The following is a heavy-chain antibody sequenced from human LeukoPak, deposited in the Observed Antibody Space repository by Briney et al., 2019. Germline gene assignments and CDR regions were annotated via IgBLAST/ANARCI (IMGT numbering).Heavy chain of an antibody. D-gene: IGHD3-9*01. J-gene: IGHJ5*02. Sequence: PGGSLRLSCAASGFTFSSYSMNWVRQAPGKGLAWASYISSSSSTIYYADSVKGRFTISRDNAKDSLYLQMNSLRAEDTAVYYCARDAEHYDILTGYLTRPFDPWGQGTLVTVSS. CDR2: ISSSSSTI. CDR3: ARDAEHYDILTGYLTRPFDP. V-gene: IGHV3-48*01. CDR1: GFTFSSYS.